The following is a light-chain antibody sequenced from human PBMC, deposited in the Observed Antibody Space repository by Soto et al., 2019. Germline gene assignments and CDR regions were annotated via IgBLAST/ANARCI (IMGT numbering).Light chain of an antibody. J-gene: IGKJ1*01. V-gene: IGKV1-5*01. CDR2: HAS. CDR3: QQYMSYS. Sequence: DIQMTQSPSTLPASVGDRVTITCRASQSISNWLACYQQKPGTAPRLLIYHASTLESGVPSRFSGSGSGTEFTLTIRSLQPDDFATYYCQQYMSYSFGQGTKVDIX. CDR1: QSISNW.